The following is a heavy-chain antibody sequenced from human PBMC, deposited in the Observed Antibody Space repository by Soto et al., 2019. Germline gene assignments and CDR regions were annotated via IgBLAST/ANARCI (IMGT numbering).Heavy chain of an antibody. CDR2: INNSSSYT. D-gene: IGHD6-13*01. V-gene: IGHV3-11*05. CDR3: ARTIAAAGGRRYFDL. CDR1: GFTFSDYY. Sequence: QVQLVESGGGLVKPGGSLRLSYAASGFTFSDYYMSWIRQAPGKGLEWISYINNSSSYTNYADSVKGRFTISRDNAKNSLYLQMNSLRAEDTAVYYCARTIAAAGGRRYFDLWGRGTLVTVSS. J-gene: IGHJ2*01.